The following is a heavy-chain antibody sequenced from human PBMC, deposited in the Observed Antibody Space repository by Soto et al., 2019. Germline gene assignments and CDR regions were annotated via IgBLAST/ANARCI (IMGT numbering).Heavy chain of an antibody. CDR3: ARTIYYYDSSGYYYFDY. J-gene: IGHJ4*02. CDR1: GGSISSGGYY. Sequence: SETLSLTCTVSGGSISSGGYYWSWIRQHPGKGLEWIGYIYYSGSTYYNPSLKSRVTISVDTSKNQFSLKLSSVTAADTAVYYCARTIYYYDSSGYYYFDYWGQGTLVTVS. D-gene: IGHD3-22*01. CDR2: IYYSGST. V-gene: IGHV4-31*03.